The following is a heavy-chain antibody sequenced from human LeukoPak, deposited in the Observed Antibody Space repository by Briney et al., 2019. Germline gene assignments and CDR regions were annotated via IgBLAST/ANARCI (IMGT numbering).Heavy chain of an antibody. V-gene: IGHV3-48*03. CDR3: ARVSSGSYYIVDY. D-gene: IGHD1-26*01. CDR1: GFTFSGYD. J-gene: IGHJ4*02. CDR2: ISGSGSTT. Sequence: GGSLRLSCAASGFTFSGYDMNWVRQAPGKGREWVSYISGSGSTTYYADSMKGRLTMSRDNAKNSLYLQMSGLRAEDTAVYYCARVSSGSYYIVDYWGQGTLVTVSS.